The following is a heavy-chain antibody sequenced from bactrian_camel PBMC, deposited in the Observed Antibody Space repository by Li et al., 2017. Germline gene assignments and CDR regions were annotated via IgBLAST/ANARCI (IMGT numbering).Heavy chain of an antibody. J-gene: IGHJ6*01. V-gene: IGHV3S53*01. Sequence: HVQLVESGGGSVQAGESLRLSCAASGYTGSTYCLGWFRQAPGKEREGVATIDSDGSTNYADSVKGRFTISEDNAKGTLDLQMNALKPEDTAMYYCAADVRWDCYSGSWLSQRHSPDFGYWGQGTQVTVS. CDR3: AADVRWDCYSGSWLSQRHSPDFGY. D-gene: IGHD3*01. CDR2: IDSDGST. CDR1: GYTGSTYC.